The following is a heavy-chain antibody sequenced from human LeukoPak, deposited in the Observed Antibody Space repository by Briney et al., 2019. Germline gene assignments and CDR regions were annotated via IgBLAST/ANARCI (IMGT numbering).Heavy chain of an antibody. CDR3: ARGPRAAAGLLHYYYYYYMDV. V-gene: IGHV1-18*01. Sequence: ASVKVSCKASGYTFTSDGISWVRQAPGQGLEWMGWISAYNGDTNYAQKLQGRVTMTTDTSTSTAYMELRSLRSDDTAVYYCARGPRAAAGLLHYYYYYYMDVWGKGTTVTVSS. CDR2: ISAYNGDT. J-gene: IGHJ6*03. D-gene: IGHD6-13*01. CDR1: GYTFTSDG.